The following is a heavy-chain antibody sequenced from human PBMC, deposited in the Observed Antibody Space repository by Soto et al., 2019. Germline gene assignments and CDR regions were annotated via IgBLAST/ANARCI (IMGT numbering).Heavy chain of an antibody. CDR1: GFTFSDHY. V-gene: IGHV3-72*01. CDR3: ARSGNYSPDY. D-gene: IGHD1-26*01. CDR2: SRNKATSYTT. Sequence: EVQLVESGGGLVQPGGSLRLSCAASGFTFSDHYMDWVRQAPGKGLEWVGRSRNKATSYTTEYAASVKDRFTISRDDSKNSLYLQMNNLKTEDTAIYSCARSGNYSPDYWGQGTLVTVSS. J-gene: IGHJ4*02.